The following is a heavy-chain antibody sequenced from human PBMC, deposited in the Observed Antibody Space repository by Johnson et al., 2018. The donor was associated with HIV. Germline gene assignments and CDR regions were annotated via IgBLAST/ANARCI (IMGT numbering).Heavy chain of an antibody. CDR2: ISGSGGST. Sequence: VQLVESGGGVVQPGRSLRLSCAASGFTFSSNYMSWVRQLPGKGLEWVSAISGSGGSTYYADSVKGRFTISRDNSKNTLYLQMNSRRAEYTAVYYCAKDRGDCSGTRCLARFDAFDIWGQGTMVTVSS. CDR1: GFTFSSNY. J-gene: IGHJ3*02. V-gene: IGHV3-23*04. CDR3: AKDRGDCSGTRCLARFDAFDI. D-gene: IGHD2-2*01.